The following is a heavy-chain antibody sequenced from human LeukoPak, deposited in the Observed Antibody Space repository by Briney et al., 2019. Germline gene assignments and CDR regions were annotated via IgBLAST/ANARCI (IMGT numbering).Heavy chain of an antibody. CDR2: ISNEVSNN. J-gene: IGHJ4*02. Sequence: PGGSLRLSCAVSGFSLSSFAIHCLRRAPGMGVEGGELISNEVSNNDYADCVKARFTNSRDNSRNTQKLQMNSLRVEVTAVYYGAMRSGYHTYYFDYWGQGTLVTVSS. CDR3: AMRSGYHTYYFDY. D-gene: IGHD5-18*01. V-gene: IGHV3-30*04. CDR1: GFSLSSFA.